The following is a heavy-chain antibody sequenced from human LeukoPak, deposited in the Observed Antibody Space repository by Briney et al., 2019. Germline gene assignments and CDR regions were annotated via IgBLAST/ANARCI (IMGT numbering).Heavy chain of an antibody. J-gene: IGHJ6*03. V-gene: IGHV4-39*01. CDR3: CRGYYYMDV. D-gene: IGHD2-15*01. CDR1: RGSISGSGSY. Sequence: SETLSLTCSVSRGSISGSGSYWGWIRQPPGKGLEWIGSIYYSGSTYYKPSLNSRVTISVDTSKNQFSLNLSSVTAADTAVYCCCRGYYYMDVWGNGTTVTISS. CDR2: IYYSGST.